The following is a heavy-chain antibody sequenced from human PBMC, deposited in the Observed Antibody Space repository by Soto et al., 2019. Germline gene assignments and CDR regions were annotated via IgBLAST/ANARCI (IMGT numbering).Heavy chain of an antibody. Sequence: SETLSLTCTVSGGSISSGDYYWSWIRQPPGKGLEWIGYIYYSGSTYYNPSLKSRVTISVDTSKNQFSLKLSSVTAADTAVYFCARERDRIAAPFYYYGMDDWGQGTTVTVSS. CDR2: IYYSGST. CDR1: GGSISSGDYY. CDR3: ARERDRIAAPFYYYGMDD. D-gene: IGHD6-6*01. V-gene: IGHV4-30-4*01. J-gene: IGHJ6*02.